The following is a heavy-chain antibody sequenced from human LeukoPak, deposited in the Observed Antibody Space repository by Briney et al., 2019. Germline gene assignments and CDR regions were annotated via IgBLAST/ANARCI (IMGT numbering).Heavy chain of an antibody. CDR3: TRLHLISGYYLFDY. Sequence: GGSLRLSCAASGVTFSGSAMHWVRQASGKGLEWVGRIRSKANSYATAYAASVKGRFTISRDDSKNTAYLQMNSLKTEDTAVYYCTRLHLISGYYLFDYWGQGTLVTVSS. CDR2: IRSKANSYAT. V-gene: IGHV3-73*01. D-gene: IGHD3-22*01. J-gene: IGHJ4*02. CDR1: GVTFSGSA.